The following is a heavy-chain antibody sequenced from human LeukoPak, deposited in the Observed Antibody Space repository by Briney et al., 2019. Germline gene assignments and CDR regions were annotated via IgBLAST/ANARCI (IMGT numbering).Heavy chain of an antibody. Sequence: SETLSLTCTVSGGSISSNYWSWIRQPAGKGLEWIGRIHSSGSTNYNPSLKSRVTMSVDTSKNQFSLRLSSVTAADTAVYYWARVQGSGWYPYWGQGTLVTVSS. V-gene: IGHV4-4*07. CDR1: GGSISSNY. D-gene: IGHD6-19*01. CDR2: IHSSGST. J-gene: IGHJ4*02. CDR3: ARVQGSGWYPY.